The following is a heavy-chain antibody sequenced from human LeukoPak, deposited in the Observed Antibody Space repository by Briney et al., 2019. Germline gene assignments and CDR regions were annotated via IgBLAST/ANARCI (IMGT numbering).Heavy chain of an antibody. CDR3: ATWYYYDSSDYYLADY. J-gene: IGHJ4*02. V-gene: IGHV1-18*01. D-gene: IGHD3-22*01. CDR2: ISAYNGNT. CDR1: GYTFTSYG. Sequence: GASVKVSCKASGYTFTSYGISWVRQAPGQGLEWMGWISAYNGNTHYAQKLQGRVTMTTDTSTSTVYMELRSLRSDDTAVYYCATWYYYDSSDYYLADYWGQGTLVTVSS.